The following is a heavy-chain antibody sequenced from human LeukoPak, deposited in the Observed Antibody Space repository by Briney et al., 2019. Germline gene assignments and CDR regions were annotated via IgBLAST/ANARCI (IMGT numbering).Heavy chain of an antibody. CDR3: ARGGRWELPRPYAFDI. D-gene: IGHD1-26*01. Sequence: ASVRVSCKASGYTFTSYPINWVRQAPGQGLEWMGWISAYNGHTNYAQKLQGRVTMTTDTSTSTAYMELRNLRSDDTAVYYCARGGRWELPRPYAFDIWGQGTMVTVSS. CDR2: ISAYNGHT. J-gene: IGHJ3*02. CDR1: GYTFTSYP. V-gene: IGHV1-18*01.